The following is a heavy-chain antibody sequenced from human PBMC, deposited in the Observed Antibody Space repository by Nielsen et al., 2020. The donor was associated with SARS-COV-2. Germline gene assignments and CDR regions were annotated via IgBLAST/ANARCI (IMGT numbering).Heavy chain of an antibody. V-gene: IGHV3-23*01. J-gene: IGHJ4*02. CDR1: GFTFSSYA. CDR2: ISGSGGST. Sequence: GGSLRLSCAASGFTFSSYAMSWVRQAPGKGLEWVSAISGSGGSTYYADSVKGRSTISRDNSKNTLYLQMNSLRAEDTAVYYCAKDGAYYYGSGSYLTKRFDYWGQGTLVTVSS. CDR3: AKDGAYYYGSGSYLTKRFDY. D-gene: IGHD3-10*01.